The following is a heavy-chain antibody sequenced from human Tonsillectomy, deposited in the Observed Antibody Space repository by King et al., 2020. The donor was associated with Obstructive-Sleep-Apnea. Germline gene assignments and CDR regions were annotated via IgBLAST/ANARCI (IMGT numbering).Heavy chain of an antibody. CDR1: GFTFSTYS. D-gene: IGHD6-13*01. CDR3: ARASYSSSNNGMDV. CDR2: ISSSSSYI. V-gene: IGHV3-21*01. J-gene: IGHJ6*02. Sequence: VQLVESGGGLVKPGGSLRLSCAASGFTFSTYSMNWVRQAPGKGLEWVSSISSSSSYIYYADSVKGRFSISRDNAKNSMNLQMNSLRAEDTAVYYCARASYSSSNNGMDVWGQGTTVTVSS.